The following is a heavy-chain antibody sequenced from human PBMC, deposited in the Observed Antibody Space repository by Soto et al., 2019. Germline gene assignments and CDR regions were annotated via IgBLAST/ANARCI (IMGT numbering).Heavy chain of an antibody. CDR1: GFTFSNYW. CDR2: INFDESTT. V-gene: IGHV3-74*01. J-gene: IGHJ4*02. Sequence: EVQLVESGGGLVQPGGSLRLSCAASGFTFSNYWMHWVRQAPGKGLVWVSRINFDESTTTYADSVQGRFTISRDNAKSPLYLQLNSLMAEDTAIYYCVTGGRIAGHVYHFDDWGQGARVTVSS. CDR3: VTGGRIAGHVYHFDD. D-gene: IGHD6-13*01.